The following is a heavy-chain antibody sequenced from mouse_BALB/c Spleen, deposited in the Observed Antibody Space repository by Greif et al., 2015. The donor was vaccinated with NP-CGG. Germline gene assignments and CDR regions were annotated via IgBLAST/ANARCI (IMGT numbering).Heavy chain of an antibody. D-gene: IGHD2-4*01. J-gene: IGHJ3*01. V-gene: IGHV1-69*01. CDR3: ARSYDYDAGFAY. CDR1: GYTFTDYW. Sequence: LQESGAELVMPGASVKMSCKASGYTFTDYWMHWVKQRPGQGLEWIGAIDTSDSYTSYNQKFKGKATLTVDESSSTAYMQLSSLTSEDSAVYYCARSYDYDAGFAYWGQGTLVTVSA. CDR2: IDTSDSYT.